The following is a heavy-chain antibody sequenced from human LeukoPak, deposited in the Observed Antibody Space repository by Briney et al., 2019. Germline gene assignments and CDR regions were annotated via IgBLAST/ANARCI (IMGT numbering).Heavy chain of an antibody. Sequence: GGSLRLSCAASGLTFSSYAMSWVRQAPGKGLEWISAISGSGGSTYYADSVKGRFTISRDNSKNTLYLQMNSLRAEDTAVYYCAKDPTRDYYDSSGYYFFDYWGQGTLVTVSS. J-gene: IGHJ4*02. CDR1: GLTFSSYA. V-gene: IGHV3-23*01. CDR2: ISGSGGST. D-gene: IGHD3-22*01. CDR3: AKDPTRDYYDSSGYYFFDY.